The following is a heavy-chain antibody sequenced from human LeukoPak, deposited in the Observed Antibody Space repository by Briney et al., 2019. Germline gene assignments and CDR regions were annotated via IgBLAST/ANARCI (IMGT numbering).Heavy chain of an antibody. D-gene: IGHD6-19*01. V-gene: IGHV3-23*01. CDR3: AKDQSIAVAGHNWFDP. Sequence: GGSLRLSCAATGFTFSSYAMSWVRQAPGKGLEWVSAISGSGGSTYYADSVKGRFTISRDNSKNTLYLQMNSLRAEDTAVYYCAKDQSIAVAGHNWFDPWGQGTLVTVSS. CDR1: GFTFSSYA. J-gene: IGHJ5*02. CDR2: ISGSGGST.